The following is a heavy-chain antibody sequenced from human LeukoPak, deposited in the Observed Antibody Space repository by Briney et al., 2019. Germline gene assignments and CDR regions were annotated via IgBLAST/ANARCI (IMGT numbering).Heavy chain of an antibody. CDR3: AKDVYYYGSGSYFGWFDP. J-gene: IGHJ5*02. V-gene: IGHV3-30*02. CDR1: GFTFSSYG. CDR2: IRYDGSNK. Sequence: GGSLRLSCAASGFTFSSYGMHWVRQAPGKGLEWVAFIRYDGSNKYYADSVKGRFTSSRDNSKNTLYLQMNSLRAEDTAVYYCAKDVYYYGSGSYFGWFDPWGQGTLVTVSS. D-gene: IGHD3-10*01.